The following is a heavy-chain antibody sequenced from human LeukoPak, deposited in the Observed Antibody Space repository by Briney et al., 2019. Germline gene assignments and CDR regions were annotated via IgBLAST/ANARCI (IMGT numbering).Heavy chain of an antibody. D-gene: IGHD2-21*01. CDR2: IILILGIA. V-gene: IGHV1-69*04. CDR1: GGTFSSYA. CDR3: ARGLWWNFDY. J-gene: IGHJ4*02. Sequence: GASVKVSCKASGGTFSSYAISWVRQAPGQGLEWMGRIILILGIANYAQKFQGRVTITADKSTSTAYMELSSLRSEDTAVYYCARGLWWNFDYWGQGTLVTVSS.